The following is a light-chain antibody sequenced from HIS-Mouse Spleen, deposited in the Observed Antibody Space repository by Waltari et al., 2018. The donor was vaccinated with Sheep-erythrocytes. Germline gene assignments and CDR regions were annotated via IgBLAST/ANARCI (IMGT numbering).Light chain of an antibody. CDR2: AES. CDR1: QSISSY. J-gene: IGKJ3*01. Sequence: DIQMTQSPSSLSASVGDRVTITCRASQSISSYLNWYQQKPGKAPKLLIYAESSLQSGVPSRVSGSGSGTDFTLTISSLQPEDFATYYCQQSYSTPQFTFGPGTKVDIK. V-gene: IGKV1-39*01. CDR3: QQSYSTPQFT.